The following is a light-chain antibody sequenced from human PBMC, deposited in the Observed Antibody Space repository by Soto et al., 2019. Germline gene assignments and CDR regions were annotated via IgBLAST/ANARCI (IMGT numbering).Light chain of an antibody. CDR1: SSDVGSYNY. J-gene: IGLJ3*02. Sequence: QSALTQPASVSGSPGQSIPISCTGTSSDVGSYNYVSWYQQHPAKAPKLMIYDVSNRPSGVSNRFSGSKSGNTASLTISGLQSEDDADYYCSSYTTSSTRVFGGGTKLTVL. CDR2: DVS. CDR3: SSYTTSSTRV. V-gene: IGLV2-14*01.